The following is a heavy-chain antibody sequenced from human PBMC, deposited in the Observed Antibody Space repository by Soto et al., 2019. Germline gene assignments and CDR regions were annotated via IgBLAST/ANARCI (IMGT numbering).Heavy chain of an antibody. D-gene: IGHD3-3*01. J-gene: IGHJ4*02. Sequence: PGGSLRLSCAASGFTFSSYAMSWVRQSPGKGLEWVSAISGSGGSTYYADSVKGRFTISRDNSKNTLYLQMNSLRDEDTAVYYCAKGSGYYPHYFDYWGQGTLVTVSS. V-gene: IGHV3-23*01. CDR3: AKGSGYYPHYFDY. CDR2: ISGSGGST. CDR1: GFTFSSYA.